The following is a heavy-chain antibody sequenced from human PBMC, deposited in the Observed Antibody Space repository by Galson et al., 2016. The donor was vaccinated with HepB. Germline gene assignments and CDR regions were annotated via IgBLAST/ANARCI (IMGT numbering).Heavy chain of an antibody. Sequence: SLRLSCAASGFTFSSYSMNWVRQAPGKGLEWVSSISSSSSYIYYADSVKGRFTISRDNAKNSLYLQMNSLRAEDTAVYYCARDGYCSGGSCPVHPEGFYGMDVWGQGTTVTVS. V-gene: IGHV3-21*01. CDR1: GFTFSSYS. CDR3: ARDGYCSGGSCPVHPEGFYGMDV. J-gene: IGHJ6*02. D-gene: IGHD2-15*01. CDR2: ISSSSSYI.